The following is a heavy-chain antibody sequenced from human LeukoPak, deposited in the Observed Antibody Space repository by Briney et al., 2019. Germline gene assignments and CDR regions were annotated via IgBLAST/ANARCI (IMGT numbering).Heavy chain of an antibody. V-gene: IGHV4-4*07. Sequence: SETLSLTCTVSSGSINNYYWSWIRQPAGKGLEWIGRIYTRGSTNYNPSLKSRVTMSVDTSKNQFSLKLSSVTAADTAVYYCARGRYCSADICSGGDAFDIWGQGTMVSVSS. CDR2: IYTRGST. D-gene: IGHD2-15*01. CDR1: SGSINNYY. CDR3: ARGRYCSADICSGGDAFDI. J-gene: IGHJ3*02.